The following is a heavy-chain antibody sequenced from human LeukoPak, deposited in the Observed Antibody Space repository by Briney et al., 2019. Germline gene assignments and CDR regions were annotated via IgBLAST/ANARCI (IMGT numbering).Heavy chain of an antibody. V-gene: IGHV4-4*07. CDR3: ASPGTYYYDSSSPFDY. CDR1: GGSISSYY. J-gene: IGHJ4*02. D-gene: IGHD3-22*01. CDR2: IYTSGST. Sequence: SETLSLTCTVSGGSISSYYWSWIRQPAGKGLEWIGRIYTSGSTNYNPSLKSRVTISVDTSKNQFSLKLSSVTAADTAVYYCASPGTYYYDSSSPFDYWGQGTLVTVSS.